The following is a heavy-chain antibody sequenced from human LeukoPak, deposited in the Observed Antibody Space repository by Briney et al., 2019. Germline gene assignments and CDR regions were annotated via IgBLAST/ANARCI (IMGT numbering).Heavy chain of an antibody. Sequence: PGGSLRLSCAASGFTFSSYGMHWVRQAPGKGLEWVAFTRYDGNKKYYADSVKGRFTIYRDNSKNTLYLQMNSLRAEDTAVYYCANQPYSTVTTKYFQHWGQGTLVTVSS. CDR2: TRYDGNKK. V-gene: IGHV3-30*02. J-gene: IGHJ1*01. D-gene: IGHD4-17*01. CDR3: ANQPYSTVTTKYFQH. CDR1: GFTFSSYG.